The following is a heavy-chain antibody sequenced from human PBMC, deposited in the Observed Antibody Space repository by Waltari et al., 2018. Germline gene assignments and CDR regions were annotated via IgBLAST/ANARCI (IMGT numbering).Heavy chain of an antibody. CDR2: IKHSGIT. Sequence: QVQLQQWGAGLLKPSETLSLTCAVYGGSFSGYYWSWIRQPPGKGLEWIGEIKHSGITNYNPSLKSRVTISVDTSKKQFYLKLSSVTVADTAVYYCAREEAISCDYWGQGTLVTVSS. D-gene: IGHD2-2*01. V-gene: IGHV4-34*01. CDR3: AREEAISCDY. CDR1: GGSFSGYY. J-gene: IGHJ4*02.